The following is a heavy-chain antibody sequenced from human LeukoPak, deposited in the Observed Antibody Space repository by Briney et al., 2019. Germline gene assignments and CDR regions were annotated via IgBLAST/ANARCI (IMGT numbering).Heavy chain of an antibody. CDR1: GYSVTSYW. J-gene: IGHJ4*02. CDR2: IYPGDSEI. Sequence: GESLKISCKGSGYSVTSYWIGCVRQMPGKGLEWMGIIYPGDSEIRYSPTFQGQVTISADKSIYTAYLQWSSLKASDTAMYYCARHVEIVATAEMDYWGQGTLVSVSS. D-gene: IGHD2-2*01. CDR3: ARHVEIVATAEMDY. V-gene: IGHV5-51*01.